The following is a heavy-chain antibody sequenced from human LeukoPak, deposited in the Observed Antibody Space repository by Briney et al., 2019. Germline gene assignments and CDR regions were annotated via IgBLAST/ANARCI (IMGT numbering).Heavy chain of an antibody. CDR1: GGSISTYY. CDR2: IYYSGST. V-gene: IGHV4-59*01. J-gene: IGHJ3*02. D-gene: IGHD1-26*01. CDR3: ARDGSYGAFDI. Sequence: SETLSLTCTVSGGSISTYYWSWIRQPPGKGLEWIGYIYYSGSTNYNPSLKTRVTISVDTSKNQFSLKLSSVTAADTAVYYCARDGSYGAFDIWGQGTMVTVSS.